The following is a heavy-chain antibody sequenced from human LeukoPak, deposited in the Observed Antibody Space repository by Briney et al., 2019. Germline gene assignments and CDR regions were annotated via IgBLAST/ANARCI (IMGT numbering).Heavy chain of an antibody. J-gene: IGHJ6*03. CDR3: ARVIHYLYCMDV. CDR1: GGSIRSSSYY. CDR2: MFQSRNI. D-gene: IGHD2-21*01. V-gene: IGHV4-39*07. Sequence: SETLSLTCTVSGGSIRSSSYYWAWIRQPPGKGLEWIATMFQSRNIYYNSSLKSRISVSLDTSKNQFSLQLSSVTAADTATYYCARVIHYLYCMDVWGKGTTVTVSS.